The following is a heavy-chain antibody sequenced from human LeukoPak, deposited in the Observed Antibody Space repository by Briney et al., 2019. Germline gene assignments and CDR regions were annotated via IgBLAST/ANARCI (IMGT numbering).Heavy chain of an antibody. CDR1: GYSISSGYY. CDR2: FYQSGST. D-gene: IGHD3-3*01. V-gene: IGHV4-38-2*02. Sequence: SETLSLTCTVSGYSISSGYYWGCIRQPPGKGLEWIGSFYQSGSTYYNPSLESRVTISVDTSKNQFSLNLTSVTAADTAVYYCARFAGGRSGYFYYMDVWGKGTTITVSS. J-gene: IGHJ6*03. CDR3: ARFAGGRSGYFYYMDV.